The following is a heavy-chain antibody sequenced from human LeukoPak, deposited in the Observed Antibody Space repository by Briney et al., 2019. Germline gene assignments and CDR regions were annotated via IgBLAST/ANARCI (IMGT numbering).Heavy chain of an antibody. CDR3: ARVLDYGDYFDY. Sequence: GGSLRLSCAASGFTFNSHEMNWVRQAPGKGLEWISHISTGATTIYYADSVKGRFTISRDNAKNSLCLQMNSLRAEDTAVYYCARVLDYGDYFDYWGQGTLVTVSS. J-gene: IGHJ4*02. CDR1: GFTFNSHE. CDR2: ISTGATTI. V-gene: IGHV3-48*03. D-gene: IGHD4-17*01.